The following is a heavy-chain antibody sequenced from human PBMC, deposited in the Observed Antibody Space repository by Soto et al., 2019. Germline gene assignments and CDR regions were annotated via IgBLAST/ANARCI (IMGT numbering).Heavy chain of an antibody. CDR1: GGSISSSTYY. V-gene: IGHV4-39*01. D-gene: IGHD5-12*01. J-gene: IGHJ4*02. Sequence: PSETLSLTCLVSGGSISSSTYYWGWIRQPPGKGLEWIGSIYYSGATYYNPSLRSRITISMDRSKNQFSLKLTSVTAADKAIYYCAPVGIGTTTVDYWGQGTLVTVS. CDR3: APVGIGTTTVDY. CDR2: IYYSGAT.